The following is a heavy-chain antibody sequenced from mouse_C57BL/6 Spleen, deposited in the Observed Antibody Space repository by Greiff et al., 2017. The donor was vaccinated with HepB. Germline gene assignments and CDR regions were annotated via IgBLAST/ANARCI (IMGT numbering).Heavy chain of an antibody. J-gene: IGHJ4*01. CDR1: GYTFTSYT. CDR3: ARSPLYYGSSYAMDY. CDR2: INPSSGYT. Sequence: QVQLQQSGAELARPGASVKMSCKASGYTFTSYTMHWVKQRPGQGLEWIGYINPSSGYTKYNQKFKDKATLTADKSSSTAYMQLSSLTSEDSAVYYCARSPLYYGSSYAMDYWGQGTSVTVSS. V-gene: IGHV1-4*01. D-gene: IGHD1-1*01.